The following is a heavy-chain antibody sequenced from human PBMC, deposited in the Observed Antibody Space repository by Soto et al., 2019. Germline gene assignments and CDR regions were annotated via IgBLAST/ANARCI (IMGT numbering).Heavy chain of an antibody. D-gene: IGHD4-17*01. J-gene: IGHJ6*02. CDR2: ISAYNGNT. Sequence: ASVKVSCKASGYTFTSYGISWVRQAPGQGLEWMGWISAYNGNTNYAQKLQGRVTMTTDTSTSTAYMELRSLRSDDTAVYYCARDRIVCGDYQYYYYGMDVWGQGTTVTVSS. V-gene: IGHV1-18*01. CDR1: GYTFTSYG. CDR3: ARDRIVCGDYQYYYYGMDV.